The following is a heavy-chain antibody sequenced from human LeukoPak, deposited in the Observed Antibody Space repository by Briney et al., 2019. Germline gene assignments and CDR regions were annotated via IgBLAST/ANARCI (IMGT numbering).Heavy chain of an antibody. CDR1: GGTFSSYA. J-gene: IGHJ4*02. CDR2: IIPILGIA. Sequence: SVKVSCKASGGTFSSYAISWVRQAPGQGLEWMGRIIPILGIANYAQKFRGRVTITADKSTSTAYMELSSLRSEDTAVYYCARDEMYYYGSGSYYEGGGPFDYWGQGTLVTVSS. CDR3: ARDEMYYYGSGSYYEGGGPFDY. V-gene: IGHV1-69*04. D-gene: IGHD3-10*01.